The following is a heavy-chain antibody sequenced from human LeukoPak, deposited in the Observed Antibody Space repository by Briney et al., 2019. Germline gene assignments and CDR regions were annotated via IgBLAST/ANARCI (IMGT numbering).Heavy chain of an antibody. D-gene: IGHD1-26*01. CDR1: GFTFSSYE. Sequence: GGSLRLSCAASGFTFSSYEMNWVRQAPGKGLEWVSYISSSGSTIYYADSVKGRFTISRDNAKNSLYLQMNSLRAEDTAVYYCASYSGGSYPWERDAFDIWGQGTMVTVSS. CDR2: ISSSGSTI. J-gene: IGHJ3*02. CDR3: ASYSGGSYPWERDAFDI. V-gene: IGHV3-48*03.